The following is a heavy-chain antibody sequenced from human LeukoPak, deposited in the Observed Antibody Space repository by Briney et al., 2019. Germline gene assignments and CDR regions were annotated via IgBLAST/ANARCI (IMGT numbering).Heavy chain of an antibody. D-gene: IGHD3-10*01. Sequence: GGSLRLSCAASGFTFSSYGMHWVRQAPGKGLEWVAVIWYDGGNKYYADSVKGRFTISRDNSKNTLYLQMNSLRAEDTAVYYCARGTMVRGVIRTPFDYWGQGTLVTVSS. J-gene: IGHJ4*02. CDR1: GFTFSSYG. CDR3: ARGTMVRGVIRTPFDY. V-gene: IGHV3-33*01. CDR2: IWYDGGNK.